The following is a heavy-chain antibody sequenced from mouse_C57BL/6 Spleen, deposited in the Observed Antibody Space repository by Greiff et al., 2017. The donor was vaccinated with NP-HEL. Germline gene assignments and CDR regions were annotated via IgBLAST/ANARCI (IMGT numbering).Heavy chain of an antibody. Sequence: VKLMESGPELVKPGASVKISCKASGYAFSSSWMNWVKQRPGKGLEWIGRIYPGDGDTNYNGKFKGKATLTADKSSSTAYMQLSSLTSEDSAVYFCARSGGYYYGSSYDYFDYWGQGTTLTVSS. CDR1: GYAFSSSW. D-gene: IGHD1-1*01. J-gene: IGHJ2*01. CDR3: ARSGGYYYGSSYDYFDY. V-gene: IGHV1-82*01. CDR2: IYPGDGDT.